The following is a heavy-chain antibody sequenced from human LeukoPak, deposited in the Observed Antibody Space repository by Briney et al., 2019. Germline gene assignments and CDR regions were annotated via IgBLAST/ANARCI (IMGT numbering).Heavy chain of an antibody. D-gene: IGHD5-12*01. Sequence: GGSLRLSCAASGFTFSSYWMHWVRQAPGKGLVWVSRINSDGSSTSYADSVKGRFTISRDNAKNTLYLQMNSLRAEDTAVYYCARGTVYSGYDWGYYYYMDVWGKGSTVTVSS. CDR3: ARGTVYSGYDWGYYYYMDV. CDR1: GFTFSSYW. V-gene: IGHV3-74*01. J-gene: IGHJ6*03. CDR2: INSDGSST.